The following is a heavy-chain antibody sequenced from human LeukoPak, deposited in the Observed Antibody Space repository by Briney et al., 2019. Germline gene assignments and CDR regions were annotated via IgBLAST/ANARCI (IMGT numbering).Heavy chain of an antibody. CDR2: IHYSGST. CDR1: GGSISTGDYY. V-gene: IGHV4-61*08. J-gene: IGHJ5*02. CDR3: ARKGEHYYDSGKLWPAWFDL. D-gene: IGHD3-10*01. Sequence: SETLSLTCTVSGGSISTGDYYWSWIRQPPGKGLEWIGYIHYSGSTNYNPSLKSRVTISVDTSKNQCSLKLTSVTAADTAVYYCARKGEHYYDSGKLWPAWFDLWGQGTLVTVSS.